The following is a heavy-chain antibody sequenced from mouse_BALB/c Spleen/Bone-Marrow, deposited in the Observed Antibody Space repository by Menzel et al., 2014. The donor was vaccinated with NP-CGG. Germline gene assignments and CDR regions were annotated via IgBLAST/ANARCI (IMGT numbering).Heavy chain of an antibody. V-gene: IGHV5-6-4*01. Sequence: DVKLVESGGGLVKPEGSLKLSCAASGFTFSSYTMSWVRQTPEKRLEWVATITSGGGYTYYPDSVKGRFTISRDNAKSTLYLQMSSLKSEDTAMYYCTRDLYDGYSYYAMDYWGQGTSVTVSS. J-gene: IGHJ4*01. CDR2: ITSGGGYT. D-gene: IGHD2-3*01. CDR3: TRDLYDGYSYYAMDY. CDR1: GFTFSSYT.